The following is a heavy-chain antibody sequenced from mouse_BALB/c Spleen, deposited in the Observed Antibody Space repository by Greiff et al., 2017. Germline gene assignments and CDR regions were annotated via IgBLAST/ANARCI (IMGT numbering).Heavy chain of an antibody. D-gene: IGHD2-4*01. V-gene: IGHV2-3*01. CDR3: AKPVDYNVGWFAY. Sequence: QVQLKESGPGLVAPSQSLSITCTVSGFSLTSYGVSWVRQPPGKGLVWLGVILGDGSTNYHSALISRLSTSKDNSKSQVFLKLNSLQTDDTATYYCAKPVDYNVGWFAYWGQGTLVTVSA. J-gene: IGHJ3*01. CDR1: GFSLTSYG. CDR2: ILGDGST.